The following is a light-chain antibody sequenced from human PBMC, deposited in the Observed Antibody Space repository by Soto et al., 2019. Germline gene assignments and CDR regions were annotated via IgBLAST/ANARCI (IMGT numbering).Light chain of an antibody. CDR1: TSDVGGYNY. CDR2: DGS. J-gene: IGLJ2*01. CDR3: SSYTRTTVV. V-gene: IGLV2-14*03. Sequence: QSVLTQPASVSGSPGQSVTISCTATTSDVGGYNYLSWYQQHPGKAPKLILYDGSSRPSGVSNRFSGSKSGNTASLIISGLPPEDEADYHCSSYTRTTVVFGGGTKVTVL.